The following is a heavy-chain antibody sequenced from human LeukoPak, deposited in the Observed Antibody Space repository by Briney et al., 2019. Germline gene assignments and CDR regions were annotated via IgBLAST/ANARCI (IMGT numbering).Heavy chain of an antibody. CDR3: ARQSRKWSAFGI. V-gene: IGHV4-59*01. D-gene: IGHD2-8*01. Sequence: SETLSLTCTVSGGSISSYYWSWVRQPPGKGLEWIGYIYYSGSTNYNPSLKSRVTISVDTSKNQFSLKLSSVTAADTAVYYCARQSRKWSAFGIWGQGTMVTVSS. CDR2: IYYSGST. CDR1: GGSISSYY. J-gene: IGHJ3*02.